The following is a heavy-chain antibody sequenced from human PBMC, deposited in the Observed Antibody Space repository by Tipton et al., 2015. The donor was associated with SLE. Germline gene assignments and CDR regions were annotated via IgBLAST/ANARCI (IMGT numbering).Heavy chain of an antibody. V-gene: IGHV3-23*01. CDR2: ISGSGGAI. CDR1: GFTFSSYA. D-gene: IGHD3-3*01. CDR3: AKNDFWSGAYYYYTLDV. Sequence: SLRLSCAASGFTFSSYAMSWVRQAPGKGLEWVSVISGSGGAIYYADSVKGRFTISRDNSKNTLYLQMNSLRAEDTAIYYCAKNDFWSGAYYYYTLDVWGQGTTVTVS. J-gene: IGHJ6*02.